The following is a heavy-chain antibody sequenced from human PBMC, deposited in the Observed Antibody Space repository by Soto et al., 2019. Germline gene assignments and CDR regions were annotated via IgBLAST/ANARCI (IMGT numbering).Heavy chain of an antibody. V-gene: IGHV1-69*01. D-gene: IGHD5-18*01. CDR2: IIPIFGTA. CDR1: GGTFSSYA. Sequence: SCKASGGTFSSYAISWVRQAPGQGLEWMGGIIPIFGTANYAQKFQGRVTITADESTSTAYMELSSLRSEDTAVYYCARVLSAMADFDYWGQGTLVTVSS. J-gene: IGHJ4*02. CDR3: ARVLSAMADFDY.